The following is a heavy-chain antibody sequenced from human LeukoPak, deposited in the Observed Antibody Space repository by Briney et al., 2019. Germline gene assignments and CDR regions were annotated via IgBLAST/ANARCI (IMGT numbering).Heavy chain of an antibody. Sequence: GGSLRLSCAASGNYWMHWVRQAPGKGLVWVSHINSDGSWTGYADSVKGRFTISKDNAKNTVYLQMNNLRAEDTAVYYCVSFYETYWGREPRLTVSS. J-gene: IGHJ4*02. CDR3: VSFYETY. CDR2: INSDGSWT. CDR1: GNYW. D-gene: IGHD2-2*01. V-gene: IGHV3-74*01.